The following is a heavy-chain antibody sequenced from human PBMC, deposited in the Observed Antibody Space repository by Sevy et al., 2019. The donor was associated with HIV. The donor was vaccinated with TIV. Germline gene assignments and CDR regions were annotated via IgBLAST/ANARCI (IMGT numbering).Heavy chain of an antibody. J-gene: IGHJ6*02. Sequence: GGYLRLSCAASGFTFKDYGMHWVRQAPGKGLEWVTFIRYDGSTKYYADSVKGRFTISRDNSKNTLYLQMNSLRVEDTAMYYCAKGPQPMVTTSYGMDVWGQGTKVTVSS. CDR2: IRYDGSTK. CDR3: AKGPQPMVTTSYGMDV. V-gene: IGHV3-30*02. CDR1: GFTFKDYG. D-gene: IGHD4-17*01.